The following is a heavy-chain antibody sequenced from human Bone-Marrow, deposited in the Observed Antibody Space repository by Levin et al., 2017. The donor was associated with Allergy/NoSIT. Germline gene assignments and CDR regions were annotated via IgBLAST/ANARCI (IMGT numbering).Heavy chain of an antibody. J-gene: IGHJ3*02. D-gene: IGHD3-3*02. CDR3: ARAVFSGDAFDI. CDR2: ISRSGTYT. Sequence: GGSLRLSCAASGFTFSDYYMTWIRQAPGKGLEWVSYISRSGTYTNYADSVMGRFTISRDDAKSSLYLQMNSLRAEDTGIYFCARAVFSGDAFDIWGQGTRVVVST. V-gene: IGHV3-11*05. CDR1: GFTFSDYY.